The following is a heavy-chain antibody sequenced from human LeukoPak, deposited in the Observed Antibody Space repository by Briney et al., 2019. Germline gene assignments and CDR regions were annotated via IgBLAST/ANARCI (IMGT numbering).Heavy chain of an antibody. CDR3: AKGRYCNGITCPPIYYYGMDV. Sequence: GGSLRLSCAASGFTLSSYAMNWVRQAPGKGLEWVSTISGSGGSSYYADSVKGRFTIFRDNSKNTLYLQMSSLRAEDTAVYYCAKGRYCNGITCPPIYYYGMDVWGQGTTVTVSS. CDR1: GFTLSSYA. CDR2: ISGSGGSS. J-gene: IGHJ6*02. V-gene: IGHV3-23*01. D-gene: IGHD2-2*01.